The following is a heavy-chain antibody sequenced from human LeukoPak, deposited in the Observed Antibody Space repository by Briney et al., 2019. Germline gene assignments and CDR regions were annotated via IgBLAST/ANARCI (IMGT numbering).Heavy chain of an antibody. D-gene: IGHD3-22*01. CDR2: IKQDGSEK. Sequence: GGSLRLSCAASGFTFSSYWMSWVRQAPGKGLEWVANIKQDGSEKYNVDSVKGRFTISRDNAKNSLYLQMNSLRAEDTAVYYCARDPTRPYYDSSVALVWGQGTLVTVSS. CDR1: GFTFSSYW. CDR3: ARDPTRPYYDSSVALV. V-gene: IGHV3-7*01. J-gene: IGHJ4*02.